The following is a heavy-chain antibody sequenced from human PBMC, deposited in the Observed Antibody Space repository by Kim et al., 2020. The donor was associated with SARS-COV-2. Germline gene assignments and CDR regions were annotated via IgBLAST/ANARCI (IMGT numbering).Heavy chain of an antibody. CDR1: GFTFSSYW. CDR3: AKDFWSGSLYNWFDP. J-gene: IGHJ5*02. CDR2: IKQDGSEK. V-gene: IGHV3-7*04. D-gene: IGHD3-3*01. Sequence: GGSLRRSCAASGFTFSSYWMSWVRQAPGKGLEWVANIKQDGSEKYYVDSVKGRFTISRDNAKNSLYLQMNSLRAEDTAVYYCAKDFWSGSLYNWFDPWGQGTLVTVSS.